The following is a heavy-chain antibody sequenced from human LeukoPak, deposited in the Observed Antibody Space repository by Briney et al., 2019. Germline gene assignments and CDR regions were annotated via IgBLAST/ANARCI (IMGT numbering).Heavy chain of an antibody. CDR3: ARGRYYYGSGSLSY. CDR1: GFTFISYG. V-gene: IGHV3-30*02. D-gene: IGHD3-10*01. Sequence: GGSLRLSCAASGFTFISYGMHWVRQAPGKGLEWVAFIRYDGSNKYYADSVKGRFTISRDNSKNTLYLQMKSLRAEDTAVYYCARGRYYYGSGSLSYWGQGTLVTVSS. J-gene: IGHJ4*02. CDR2: IRYDGSNK.